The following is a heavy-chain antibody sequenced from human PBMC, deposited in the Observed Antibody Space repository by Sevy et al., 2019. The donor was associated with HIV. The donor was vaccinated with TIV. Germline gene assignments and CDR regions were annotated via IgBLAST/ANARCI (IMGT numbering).Heavy chain of an antibody. D-gene: IGHD3-9*01. J-gene: IGHJ4*01. Sequence: GGSLRLSCTVSGFTFSSYWMHWVRQTPGRGLVWVSRIDREGSSPIYADSVRGRFTISRDNANNTLYLQMNSLRVEDTAVYYCARGDILTGRYPGYWVHGTLVTVSS. CDR2: IDREGSSP. V-gene: IGHV3-74*01. CDR1: GFTFSSYW. CDR3: ARGDILTGRYPGY.